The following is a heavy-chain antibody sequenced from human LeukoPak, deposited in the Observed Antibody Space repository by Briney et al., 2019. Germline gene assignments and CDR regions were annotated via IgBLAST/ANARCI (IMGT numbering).Heavy chain of an antibody. CDR2: ILISGST. CDR1: GDSIGSYY. Sequence: PSETLSLTCTVSGDSIGSYYWTWIRQPPGKGLEWIGNILISGSTNYTPSLKSRITISVDPSKNQFSLKLNSVTAADTAVYYCARRETLRGYCSNGECYRYALDIWGQGTMVTVSS. D-gene: IGHD2-8*01. V-gene: IGHV4-4*09. CDR3: ARRETLRGYCSNGECYRYALDI. J-gene: IGHJ3*02.